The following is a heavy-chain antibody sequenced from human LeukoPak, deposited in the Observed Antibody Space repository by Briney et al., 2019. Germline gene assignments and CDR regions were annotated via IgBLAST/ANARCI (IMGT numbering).Heavy chain of an antibody. CDR3: ARVLFTIFGVVIRPLYYFDY. CDR1: GFTFSDYY. V-gene: IGHV3-11*04. Sequence: GGSLRLSCAASGFTFSDYYMSWIRQAPGKGLEWVSYISSSGSTIYYADSVKGRFTISRDNAKNSLYLQMNSLRAEDTAVYYCARVLFTIFGVVIRPLYYFDYWGQGTLVTVSS. J-gene: IGHJ4*02. CDR2: ISSSGSTI. D-gene: IGHD3-3*01.